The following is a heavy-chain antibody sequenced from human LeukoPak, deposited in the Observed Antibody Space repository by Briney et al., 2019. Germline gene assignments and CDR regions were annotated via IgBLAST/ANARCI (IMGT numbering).Heavy chain of an antibody. CDR1: GYTFTGHS. V-gene: IGHV1-2*02. J-gene: IGHJ6*03. Sequence: ASVKVSCKASGYTFTGHSMYWVRQAPGQGLEWMGWIKPNSGGTNYAQKFQGRVTMTRDTSISTAYMELSRLRSDDTAVYYCARDGRRGVIHGNDYYYYMDVWGKGTTVTISS. D-gene: IGHD3-10*01. CDR2: IKPNSGGT. CDR3: ARDGRRGVIHGNDYYYYMDV.